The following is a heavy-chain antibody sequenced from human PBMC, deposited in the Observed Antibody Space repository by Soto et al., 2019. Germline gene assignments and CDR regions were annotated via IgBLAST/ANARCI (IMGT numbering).Heavy chain of an antibody. V-gene: IGHV3-30*18. J-gene: IGHJ4*02. Sequence: QVQLVESGGGVVQPGRSLRLSCAASGFTFSSYGMHWVRQAPGKGLEWVAVISYDGSNKYYADSVKGRFTISRDNSKNTLYLQMTSLRAEDTAVYYCAKGGATDYWGQGTLVTVSS. CDR2: ISYDGSNK. D-gene: IGHD3-16*01. CDR3: AKGGATDY. CDR1: GFTFSSYG.